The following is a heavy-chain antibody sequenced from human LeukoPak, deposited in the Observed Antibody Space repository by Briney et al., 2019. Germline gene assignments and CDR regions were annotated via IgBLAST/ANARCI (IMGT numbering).Heavy chain of an antibody. Sequence: SETLSLTCAVSGYSISRGYYWGWIRQPPGKGLEWMGRIYHSGSTYYNPSLKSRVTIPVDTSKNQFSLTLSSVTAADTAVYYCARQGPQYYDDVRGSYRDYYYYMDVWGKGTTVTVSS. CDR3: ARQGPQYYDDVRGSYRDYYYYMDV. J-gene: IGHJ6*03. CDR1: GYSISRGYY. CDR2: IYHSGST. D-gene: IGHD3-16*02. V-gene: IGHV4-38-2*01.